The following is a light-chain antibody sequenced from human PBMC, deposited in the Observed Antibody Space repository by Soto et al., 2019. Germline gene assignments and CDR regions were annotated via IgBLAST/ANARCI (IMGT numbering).Light chain of an antibody. V-gene: IGKV3-20*01. Sequence: EFLLTQSPCTLSLSAGERATLSCRASQSLSSRNLAWYQQKPGQAPRLLIYDASSRATGIPERSSGGGSGTDFTLTISRLEPEDFAVYYCQQFSSYPLTFGGGTKVDIK. CDR3: QQFSSYPLT. J-gene: IGKJ4*01. CDR1: QSLSSRN. CDR2: DAS.